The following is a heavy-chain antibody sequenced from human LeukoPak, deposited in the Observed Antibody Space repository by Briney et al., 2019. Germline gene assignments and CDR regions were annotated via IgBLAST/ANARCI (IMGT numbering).Heavy chain of an antibody. J-gene: IGHJ5*02. Sequence: GGSVRLSCAASGFTFSDHYMSWIRQAPGKGLEWVSYIGSSGSTIYYADSVKGRFTISRDNAKNSVFLQMNSLRAEDTAVYSCAKESYFDWLSWFDPWGQGTLVTVSS. D-gene: IGHD3-9*01. CDR3: AKESYFDWLSWFDP. CDR1: GFTFSDHY. CDR2: IGSSGSTI. V-gene: IGHV3-11*01.